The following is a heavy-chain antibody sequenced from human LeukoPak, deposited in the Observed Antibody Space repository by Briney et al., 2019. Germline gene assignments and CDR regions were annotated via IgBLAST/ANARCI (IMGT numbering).Heavy chain of an antibody. J-gene: IGHJ4*02. CDR3: ARERRGGSYFTEKRLDH. Sequence: SVKVSCKASGGTFSNYAISWVRQAPGQGLEWMGAIIPILGTANYAQKFQGRVTITADESTGTAYMELSSLRSEDTAVYYCARERRGGSYFTEKRLDHWGQGTLVAVSS. D-gene: IGHD1-26*01. V-gene: IGHV1-69*13. CDR1: GGTFSNYA. CDR2: IIPILGTA.